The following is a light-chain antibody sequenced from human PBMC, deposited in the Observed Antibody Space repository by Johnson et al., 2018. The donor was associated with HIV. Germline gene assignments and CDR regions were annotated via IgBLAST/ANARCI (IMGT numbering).Light chain of an antibody. CDR2: ENN. Sequence: QSVLTQPPSVSAAPGQQVTISCSGSSSNIGNNYVSWYQQLPGTAPKLIIYENNKRPSGIPDRFSGSKSGTSATLGITGLQTGDEADYYCGTWDTSLSAGYVFGTGTKVTVL. J-gene: IGLJ1*01. CDR1: SSNIGNNY. V-gene: IGLV1-51*02. CDR3: GTWDTSLSAGYV.